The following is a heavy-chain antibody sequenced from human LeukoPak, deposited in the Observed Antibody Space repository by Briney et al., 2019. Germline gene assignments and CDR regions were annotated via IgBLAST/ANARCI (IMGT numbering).Heavy chain of an antibody. D-gene: IGHD3-16*01. CDR1: GYTFTSYA. CDR3: ARPMGRYYYYGMDV. Sequence: ASVKVSCKASGYTFTSYAINWVRQAPGQGLEWMGWINTNTGIAAYAQGLTGRSVFSLDTSVSTAYLEISSLKAEDTAVYYCARPMGRYYYYGMDVWGQGTTVTVS. V-gene: IGHV7-4-1*02. CDR2: INTNTGIA. J-gene: IGHJ6*02.